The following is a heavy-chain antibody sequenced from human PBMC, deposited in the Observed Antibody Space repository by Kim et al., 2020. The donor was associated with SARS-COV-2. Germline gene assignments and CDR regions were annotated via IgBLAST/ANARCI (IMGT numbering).Heavy chain of an antibody. J-gene: IGHJ4*02. V-gene: IGHV3-21*01. CDR3: ARVSLGHSSSWYYFDF. D-gene: IGHD6-13*01. CDR1: GFAFSRHS. CDR2: ISGSGNSI. Sequence: GGSLRLSCAASGFAFSRHSMNWVRQAPGKGLEWISSISGSGNSIFNADSLKGRFTISSDNAKNSLYLQMNSLRADDTAMYYCARVSLGHSSSWYYFDFWGQGTLVTVSS.